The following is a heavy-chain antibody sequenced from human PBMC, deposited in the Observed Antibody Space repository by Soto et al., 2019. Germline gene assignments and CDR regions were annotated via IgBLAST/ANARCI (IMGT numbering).Heavy chain of an antibody. J-gene: IGHJ1*01. V-gene: IGHV1-69*12. Sequence: QVQLVQSGAEVKKPGSSVKVSCKASGGTFSSYAISWVRQAPGQGLEWMGGIIPIFGTANYAQKFQGRVTITADESTSTAYMELSSLRSEDTAVYYCARDAWYSSGWYGEESFQHWGQGTLVTVSS. CDR1: GGTFSSYA. D-gene: IGHD6-19*01. CDR2: IIPIFGTA. CDR3: ARDAWYSSGWYGEESFQH.